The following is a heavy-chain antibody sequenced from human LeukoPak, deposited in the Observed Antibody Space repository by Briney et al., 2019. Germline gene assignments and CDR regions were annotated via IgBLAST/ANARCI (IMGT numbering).Heavy chain of an antibody. Sequence: SETLSLTCAVYGGSFSGYYWGWIRQPPGKGLEWIGEINHSGSTNYNPSLKSRVTISVDTSKNQFSLKLSSVTAADTAVYYCARGAGSSWYGGWYNWFDPWGQGTLVTVSS. CDR2: INHSGST. V-gene: IGHV4-34*01. CDR1: GGSFSGYY. CDR3: ARGAGSSWYGGWYNWFDP. D-gene: IGHD6-13*01. J-gene: IGHJ5*02.